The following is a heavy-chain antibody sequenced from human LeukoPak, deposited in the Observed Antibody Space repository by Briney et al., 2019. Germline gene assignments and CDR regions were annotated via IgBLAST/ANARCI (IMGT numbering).Heavy chain of an antibody. Sequence: PSETLSLTCTVSGGSISSGTYYWGWIRQPAGKGLEWIGRIYTSGSTKSNPSLKSRVTISVDTSKNQFSLKVRSVTAADTAVYYCARSSAAAGLIWGQGTLVTVSS. CDR1: GGSISSGTYY. CDR3: ARSSAAAGLI. J-gene: IGHJ4*02. CDR2: IYTSGST. D-gene: IGHD6-13*01. V-gene: IGHV4-61*02.